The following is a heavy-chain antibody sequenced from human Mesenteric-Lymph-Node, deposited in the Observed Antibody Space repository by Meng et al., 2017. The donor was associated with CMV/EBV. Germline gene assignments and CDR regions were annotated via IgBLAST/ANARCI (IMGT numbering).Heavy chain of an antibody. CDR2: IYHGDSNS. Sequence: SVNWIAGVRQMPGKDLEWMRLIYHGDSNSTYSPSFQGQVTISADKSISTAYLQWSSLKASDTAMYYCARHEQQQLANAMDYWGQGTLVTVSS. CDR1: SVNW. J-gene: IGHJ4*02. CDR3: ARHEQQQLANAMDY. D-gene: IGHD6-13*01. V-gene: IGHV5-51*01.